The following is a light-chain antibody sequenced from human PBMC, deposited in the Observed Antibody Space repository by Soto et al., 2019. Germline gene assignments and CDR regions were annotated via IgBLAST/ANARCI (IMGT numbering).Light chain of an antibody. Sequence: LTQPASVSGSPGQSITISCTGTSSDVGGYNRVSWYQQYPGKAPKLVIYDVNNRPSEVSNRFSGSKSGNTASLTISGLQAEDEADYYCTSYTTSNRNTLYVFGTGTKVTV. J-gene: IGLJ1*01. V-gene: IGLV2-14*01. CDR2: DVN. CDR1: SSDVGGYNR. CDR3: TSYTTSNRNTLYV.